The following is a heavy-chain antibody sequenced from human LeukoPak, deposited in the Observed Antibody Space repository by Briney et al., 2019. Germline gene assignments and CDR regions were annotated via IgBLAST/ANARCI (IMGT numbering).Heavy chain of an antibody. CDR3: ARGPMHYYGSGSSYYFDY. J-gene: IGHJ4*02. CDR2: IIPIFGTA. V-gene: IGHV1-69*13. Sequence: ASVKVSCKASGGTFSSYAISWVRQAPGQGLEWMGGIIPIFGTANYAQKFQGRVTITADESTSTAYMELSSLRSEDTAVYYCARGPMHYYGSGSSYYFDYWGQGTLVTVSS. D-gene: IGHD3-10*01. CDR1: GGTFSSYA.